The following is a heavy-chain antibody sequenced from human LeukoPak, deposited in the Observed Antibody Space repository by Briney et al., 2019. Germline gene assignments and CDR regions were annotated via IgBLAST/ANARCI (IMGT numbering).Heavy chain of an antibody. V-gene: IGHV4-4*07. CDR1: GGSISSYY. CDR2: IYTSEST. D-gene: IGHD3-10*01. J-gene: IGHJ5*01. Sequence: SETLSLTCTVSGGSISSYYWSWIRQPAGKGLEWIGRIYTSESTNYNPSLKSRVTMSVDTSKNQFSLMLSSVTAADTAVYYCARVRVVRDQYNWFDSWGQGILVTVSS. CDR3: ARVRVVRDQYNWFDS.